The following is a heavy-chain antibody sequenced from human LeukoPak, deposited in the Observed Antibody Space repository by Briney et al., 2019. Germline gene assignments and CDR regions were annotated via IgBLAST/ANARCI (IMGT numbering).Heavy chain of an antibody. Sequence: AGSLRLSCAASGFTFSSYAMTWVRQAPGKGLEWVSAISASGSNTYYADSVKGWFTISRDNSKNTLYLQMNSLRAEDTAVYYCAKKVEGAGWYFDYWGQGTLVTVSS. CDR2: ISASGSNT. CDR1: GFTFSSYA. J-gene: IGHJ4*02. D-gene: IGHD1-14*01. V-gene: IGHV3-23*01. CDR3: AKKVEGAGWYFDY.